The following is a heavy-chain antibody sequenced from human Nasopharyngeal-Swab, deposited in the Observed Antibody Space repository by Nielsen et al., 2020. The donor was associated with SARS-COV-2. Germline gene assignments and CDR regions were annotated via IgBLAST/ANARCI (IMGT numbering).Heavy chain of an antibody. V-gene: IGHV1-69*06. CDR3: ASSREWLRFDYYYYYMDV. CDR1: GYTFTGYY. CDR2: IIPIFGTA. Sequence: SVKVSCKASGYTFTGYYMHWVRQAPGQGLEWMGGIIPIFGTANYAQKFQGRVTITADKSTSTAYMELSSLRSEDTAVYYCASSREWLRFDYYYYYMDVWGKGTTVTVSS. J-gene: IGHJ6*03. D-gene: IGHD5-12*01.